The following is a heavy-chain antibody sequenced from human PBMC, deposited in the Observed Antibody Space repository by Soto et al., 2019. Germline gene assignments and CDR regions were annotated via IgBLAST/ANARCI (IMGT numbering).Heavy chain of an antibody. J-gene: IGHJ6*02. CDR2: IKQDGSEK. D-gene: IGHD2-15*01. V-gene: IGHV3-7*01. CDR3: ARDRVVAYTTYYYYGMDV. Sequence: GGSLRLSCAASGFTFSSYWMSWVRQAPGKGLEWVANIKQDGSEKYYVDSVKGRFTISRDNAKNSLYLQMNSLRAEDTAVYYCARDRVVAYTTYYYYGMDVWGQGTTVTVSS. CDR1: GFTFSSYW.